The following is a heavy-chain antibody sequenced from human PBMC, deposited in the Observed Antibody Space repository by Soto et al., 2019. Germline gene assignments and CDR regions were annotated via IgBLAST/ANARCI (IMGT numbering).Heavy chain of an antibody. CDR2: ISYDGSNK. Sequence: PGGSLRLSCAASGFSFSSYGMHWVRQAPGKGLEWVAVISYDGSNKYYADSVKGRFTISRDNSKNTLYLQMNSLRAEDTAVYYCAKDRSLGSKNDLDYWGQGTLVTVSS. D-gene: IGHD1-1*01. J-gene: IGHJ4*02. CDR3: AKDRSLGSKNDLDY. CDR1: GFSFSSYG. V-gene: IGHV3-30*18.